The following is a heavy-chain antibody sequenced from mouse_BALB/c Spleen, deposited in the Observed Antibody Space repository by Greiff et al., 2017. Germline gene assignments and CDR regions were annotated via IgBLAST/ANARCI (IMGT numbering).Heavy chain of an antibody. D-gene: IGHD1-1*01. V-gene: IGHV5-12-1*01. Sequence: EVKLVESGGGLVKPGGSLKLSCAASGFAFSSYDMSWVRQTPEKRLEWVAYISSGGGSTYYPDTVKGRFTISRDNAKNTLYLQMSSLKSEDTAMYYCARHNYYGTFDYWGQGTTLTVSS. CDR1: GFAFSSYD. CDR3: ARHNYYGTFDY. J-gene: IGHJ2*01. CDR2: ISSGGGST.